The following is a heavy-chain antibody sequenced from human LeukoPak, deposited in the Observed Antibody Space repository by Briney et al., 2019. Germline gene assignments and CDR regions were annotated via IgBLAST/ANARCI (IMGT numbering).Heavy chain of an antibody. V-gene: IGHV7-4-1*02. CDR2: INTNTGNP. Sequence: GASVKVSCKASGYTFTSYATNWVRQAPGQGLEWMGWINTNTGNPTYAQGFTGRFVFSLDTSVSTAYLQISSLKAEDAAVHYCARTGDKMVRGVIRLVPTDYWGQGTLVTVSS. J-gene: IGHJ4*02. CDR3: ARTGDKMVRGVIRLVPTDY. D-gene: IGHD3-10*01. CDR1: GYTFTSYA.